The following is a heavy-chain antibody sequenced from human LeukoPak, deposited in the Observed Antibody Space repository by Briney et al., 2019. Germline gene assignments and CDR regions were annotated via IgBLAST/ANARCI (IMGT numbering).Heavy chain of an antibody. CDR2: IYSGGST. CDR1: GFTVSSNY. CDR3: ARGTAMVTEYYYYMDV. D-gene: IGHD5-18*01. Sequence: GGSLRLSCAASGFTVSSNYMSWVRQAPGKGLEWVSIIYSGGSTYYADSVKGRFTISRDNAKNSLYLQMNSLRAEDTAVYCCARGTAMVTEYYYYMDVWGKGTTVTVSS. V-gene: IGHV3-66*01. J-gene: IGHJ6*03.